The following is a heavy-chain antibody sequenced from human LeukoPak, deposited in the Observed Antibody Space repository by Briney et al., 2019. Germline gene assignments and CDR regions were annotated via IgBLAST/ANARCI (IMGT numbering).Heavy chain of an antibody. V-gene: IGHV4-31*03. CDR3: ARVPAAIPSPDY. CDR1: GDSISSGGYF. J-gene: IGHJ4*02. CDR2: IYYSGST. D-gene: IGHD2-2*01. Sequence: SETLSLTCTVSGDSISSGGYFWSWIRQHPGTGLEWIGYIYYSGSTYYNPSLKSRLTISVDTSKNQFSLMLSSVTAADTAVYSCARVPAAIPSPDYWGQGTLVTVSS.